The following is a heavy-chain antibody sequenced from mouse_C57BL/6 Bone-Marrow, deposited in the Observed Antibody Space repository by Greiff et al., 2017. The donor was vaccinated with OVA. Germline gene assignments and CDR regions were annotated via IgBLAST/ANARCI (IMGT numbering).Heavy chain of an antibody. CDR3: ARDAYYGSSYYAMDY. Sequence: EVKLVESGGGLVQSGRSLRLSCAPSGFTFSDFYMEWVRQAPGKGLEWIAASRNKANDYTTEYSASVKGRFIVSRDTSQSILYLQMNALRAEDTAIYYCARDAYYGSSYYAMDYWGQGTSVTVSS. V-gene: IGHV7-1*01. J-gene: IGHJ4*01. D-gene: IGHD1-1*01. CDR1: GFTFSDFY. CDR2: SRNKANDYTT.